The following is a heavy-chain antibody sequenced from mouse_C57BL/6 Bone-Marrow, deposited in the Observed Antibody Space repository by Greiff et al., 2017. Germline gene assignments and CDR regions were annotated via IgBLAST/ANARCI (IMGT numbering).Heavy chain of an antibody. Sequence: QVQLKQPGAELVKPGASVKLSCKASGYTFTSYWMQWVKQRPGQGLEWIGEIDPSDSYTNYNQKFKGKATLTVDTSSSTAYMQLSSLTSEDSAVDYCAKSTTVVATDYFDYWGQGTTLTVSS. J-gene: IGHJ2*01. D-gene: IGHD1-1*01. CDR3: AKSTTVVATDYFDY. V-gene: IGHV1-50*01. CDR1: GYTFTSYW. CDR2: IDPSDSYT.